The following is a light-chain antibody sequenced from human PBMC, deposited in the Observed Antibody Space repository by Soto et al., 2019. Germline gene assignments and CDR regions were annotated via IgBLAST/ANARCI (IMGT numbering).Light chain of an antibody. CDR1: QNVFSY. CDR3: QQRYNWPPIT. Sequence: EIVLTQSPATLSLSPGERATLSCRASQNVFSYLAWYQQKPGQAPRLLIFDASNRATGIPARFSGSGSGTDFTLTISSLEPEDFAVYYCQQRYNWPPITFGQGTRLEIK. CDR2: DAS. J-gene: IGKJ5*01. V-gene: IGKV3-11*01.